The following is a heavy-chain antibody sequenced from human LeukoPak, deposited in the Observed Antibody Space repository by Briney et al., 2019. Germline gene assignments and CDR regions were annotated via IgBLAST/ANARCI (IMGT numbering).Heavy chain of an antibody. Sequence: ETLSLTCAVYGGSFSGYYWSWIRQPPGKGLEWVANIKQDGSEKYYVDSVKGRFTISRDNAKNSLYLQINSLRAEDTAVYYCARPSNRRGYSGLYYMDVWGKGTTVTVSS. CDR2: IKQDGSEK. J-gene: IGHJ6*03. D-gene: IGHD5-12*01. CDR1: GGSFSGYY. V-gene: IGHV3-7*01. CDR3: ARPSNRRGYSGLYYMDV.